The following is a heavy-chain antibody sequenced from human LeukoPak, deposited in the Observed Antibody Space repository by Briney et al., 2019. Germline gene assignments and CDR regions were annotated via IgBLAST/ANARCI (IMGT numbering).Heavy chain of an antibody. CDR1: GFTFSSYA. J-gene: IGHJ4*02. D-gene: IGHD5-18*01. CDR3: AKGYLTAMVTRYDY. CDR2: ISGSGGST. Sequence: PGGSLRLSCAASGFTFSSYAMSWVRQAPGKGLEWVSAISGSGGSTYYADSVKGRFSISRDNSKNRLYLQMNSLRAEDTAVYYCAKGYLTAMVTRYDYWGQGTLVTVSS. V-gene: IGHV3-23*01.